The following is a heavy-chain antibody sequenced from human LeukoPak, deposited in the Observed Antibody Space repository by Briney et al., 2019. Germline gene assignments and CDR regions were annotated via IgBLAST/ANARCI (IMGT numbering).Heavy chain of an antibody. D-gene: IGHD6-6*01. CDR2: ISYDGSNK. CDR3: ARGVAARRAILYMDV. J-gene: IGHJ6*03. Sequence: PGRSLRPSCAASGFTFSSYAMHWVRQAPGKGLEWVAVISYDGSNKYYADSVKGRFTISRDNSKNTLYLQMNSLRAEDTAVYYCARGVAARRAILYMDVWGKGTTVTVSS. V-gene: IGHV3-30-3*01. CDR1: GFTFSSYA.